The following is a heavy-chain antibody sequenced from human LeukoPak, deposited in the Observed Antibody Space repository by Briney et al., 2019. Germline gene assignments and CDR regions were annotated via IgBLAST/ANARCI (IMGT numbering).Heavy chain of an antibody. CDR2: IRYDGSNK. J-gene: IGHJ4*02. V-gene: IGHV3-30*02. CDR3: AKDLGQYYFDY. CDR1: GFTFSSYG. Sequence: AGGSLRLSCAASGFTFSSYGMHSVRQAPGKGLEWVAFIRYDGSNKYYADSVKGRFTISRDNSKNTLYLQMNSLRAEDTAVYYCAKDLGQYYFDYWGQGTLVTVSS. D-gene: IGHD6-19*01.